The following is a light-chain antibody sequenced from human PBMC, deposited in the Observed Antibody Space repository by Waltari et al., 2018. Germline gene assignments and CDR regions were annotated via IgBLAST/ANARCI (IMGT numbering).Light chain of an antibody. CDR3: QEYYSPPWT. CDR2: WSS. V-gene: IGKV4-1*01. J-gene: IGKJ1*01. CDR1: QSVLYSSNNYNS. Sequence: DIVMTQPPDSLAVSLGVLATINRKPSQSVLYSSNNYNSLAWYQQIPGQPPNLLIYWSSTRDSGVPDRFSCSGSGTDFTLTISSLQAEDVAVYYCQEYYSPPWTFGQGTKVEIK.